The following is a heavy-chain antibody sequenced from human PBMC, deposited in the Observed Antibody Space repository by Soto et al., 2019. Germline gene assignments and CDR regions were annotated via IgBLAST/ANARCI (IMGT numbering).Heavy chain of an antibody. CDR2: IYWDDDK. D-gene: IGHD6-13*01. J-gene: IGHJ5*02. CDR1: GFSLSTSGVG. V-gene: IGHV2-5*02. CDR3: AHRPYYSSSLWFDP. Sequence: QITLKESGPTLVKPTQTLTLTCTFSGFSLSTSGVGVGWIRQPPGKALEWLALIYWDDDKRYSPSLKSRLTITQDTSKNQVVLTMTNMDPVDTATYYCAHRPYYSSSLWFDPWGQGTLVTVSS.